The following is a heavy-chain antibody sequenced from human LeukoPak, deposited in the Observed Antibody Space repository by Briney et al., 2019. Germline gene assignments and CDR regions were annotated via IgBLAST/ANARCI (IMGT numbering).Heavy chain of an antibody. V-gene: IGHV3-74*01. J-gene: IGHJ4*02. D-gene: IGHD3-22*01. CDR2: INSDGSSI. CDR1: GFTFSSYW. CDR3: ARVPVVVEDFDY. Sequence: QPGGSLRLSCAASGFTFSSYWMHWVRQAPGKGLVWVSDINSDGSSIRYADSVKGRFTISRDNAKNTLYLQMNSPRAEDTAVYYCARVPVVVEDFDYWGQGTLVTVSS.